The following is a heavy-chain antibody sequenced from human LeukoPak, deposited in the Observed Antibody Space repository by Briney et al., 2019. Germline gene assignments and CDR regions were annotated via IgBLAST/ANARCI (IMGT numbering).Heavy chain of an antibody. J-gene: IGHJ4*02. CDR2: ISYDGSYT. V-gene: IGHV3-30*18. D-gene: IGHD6-13*01. Sequence: PGGSLRLSCAASRFTFSTYGMHWVRQAPGKGLEWVAVISYDGSYTNYADSVKGRFTISRDNSKDTLYLQMNSLRAEDTAVYNCAKVEYTTSWYGVGSLDYWGQGTLVTVSS. CDR1: RFTFSTYG. CDR3: AKVEYTTSWYGVGSLDY.